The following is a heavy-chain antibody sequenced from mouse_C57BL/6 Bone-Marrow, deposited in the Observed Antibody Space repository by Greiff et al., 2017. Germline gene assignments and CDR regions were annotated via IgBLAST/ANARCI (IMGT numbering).Heavy chain of an antibody. CDR2: IDPSDSYT. CDR3: ARDTTVVAPAWFAY. D-gene: IGHD1-1*01. J-gene: IGHJ3*01. Sequence: QVQLQQSGAELVMPGASVKLSCKASGYTFTSYWMHWVKQRPGQGLEWIGEIDPSDSYTNYNQKFKGKSTLTVDKSSSTAYMQLRSLTSEDSAVYYCARDTTVVAPAWFAYWGQGTLVTVSA. V-gene: IGHV1-69*01. CDR1: GYTFTSYW.